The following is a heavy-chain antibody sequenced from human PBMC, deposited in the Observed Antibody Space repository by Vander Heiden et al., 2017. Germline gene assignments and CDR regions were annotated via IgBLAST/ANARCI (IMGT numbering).Heavy chain of an antibody. Sequence: EAQLLESGGGLVQVGGPLSRYCATAGLPLSSYSMSWALQAPGKGLEWVSAISGSDGSTFYAESVKGRFTISREISKNTLYLHMNTLRAEDSAVYFCAAVAGDAIDMWGQGTMVTVSS. J-gene: IGHJ3*02. CDR1: GLPLSSYS. CDR2: ISGSDGST. CDR3: AAVAGDAIDM. D-gene: IGHD6-19*01. V-gene: IGHV3-23*01.